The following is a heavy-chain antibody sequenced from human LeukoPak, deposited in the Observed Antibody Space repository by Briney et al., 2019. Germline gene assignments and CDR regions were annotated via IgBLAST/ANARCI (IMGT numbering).Heavy chain of an antibody. V-gene: IGHV3-21*01. CDR2: ISSSSSYI. CDR3: AREGPDYYYGMDV. CDR1: GFTFSSYS. D-gene: IGHD1-14*01. J-gene: IGHJ6*02. Sequence: PGGSLRLSCAASGFTFSSYSMNWVRQAPGKGLEWVSSISSSSSYIYYADSVKGRFTISRDNAKNSLYLQMNSLRAEDTAVYYCAREGPDYYYGMDVWGQGTTATVSS.